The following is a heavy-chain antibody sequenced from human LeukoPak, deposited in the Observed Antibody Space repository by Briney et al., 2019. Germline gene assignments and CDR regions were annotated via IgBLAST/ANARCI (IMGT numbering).Heavy chain of an antibody. CDR1: GGSISSSTYY. CDR3: ARNAGPWRTDAFDI. CDR2: IYYSGTT. J-gene: IGHJ3*02. D-gene: IGHD1-1*01. Sequence: SETLSLTCTVSGGSISSSTYYWGWIRQPPGKGLEWIGTIYYSGTTYYNPSLKSRVTISIDTSTNQFSLKLNSVTAADTAVYYCARNAGPWRTDAFDIWGQGTMVTVSS. V-gene: IGHV4-39*07.